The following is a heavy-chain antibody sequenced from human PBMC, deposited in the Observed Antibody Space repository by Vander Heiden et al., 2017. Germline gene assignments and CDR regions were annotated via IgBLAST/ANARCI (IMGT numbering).Heavy chain of an antibody. CDR1: GGSIRGSAYY. D-gene: IGHD6-6*01. J-gene: IGHJ5*02. CDR2: IYYSGST. CDR3: ARHTEYSTSPEGRWFDP. Sequence: QLQLQESGPGLVKPSETLSLTCSVSGGSIRGSAYYWGWIRQPPGKGLEWIGSIYYSGSTYNNPSLKSRVTISVDTSKNQYSLKVRSVTAADTAVYYCARHTEYSTSPEGRWFDPWGQGTLVTVSS. V-gene: IGHV4-39*01.